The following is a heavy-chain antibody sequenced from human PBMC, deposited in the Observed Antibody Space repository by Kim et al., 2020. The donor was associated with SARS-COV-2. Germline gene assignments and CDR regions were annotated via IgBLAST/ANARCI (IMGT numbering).Heavy chain of an antibody. J-gene: IGHJ4*02. CDR2: IYYSGST. V-gene: IGHV4-39*01. D-gene: IGHD2-2*01. CDR3: ARHSRIVVVPAAILA. Sequence: SETLSLTCTVSGGSISSSSYYWGWIRQPPGKGLEWIGSIYYSGSTYYNPSLKSRVTISVDTSKNQFSLKLSSVTAAGTAVYYCARHSRIVVVPAAILAWGQRALVTVSP. CDR1: GGSISSSSYY.